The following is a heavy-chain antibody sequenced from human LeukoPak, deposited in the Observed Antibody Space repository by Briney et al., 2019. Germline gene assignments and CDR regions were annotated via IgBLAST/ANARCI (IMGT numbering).Heavy chain of an antibody. J-gene: IGHJ4*02. Sequence: PSESLSLTCTVSGGSISSYYWSWIRQPPGKGLEWIGYIYYSGSTNYNPSLKSRVTISVDTSKNQFSLKLSSVTAADTAVYYCARYGGLLWFGSPPYYFDYWGQGTLVTVSS. V-gene: IGHV4-59*08. D-gene: IGHD3-10*01. CDR1: GGSISSYY. CDR2: IYYSGST. CDR3: ARYGGLLWFGSPPYYFDY.